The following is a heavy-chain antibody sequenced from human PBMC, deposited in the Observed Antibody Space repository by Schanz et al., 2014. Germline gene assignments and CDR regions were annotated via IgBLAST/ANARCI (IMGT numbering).Heavy chain of an antibody. CDR1: GFTVSSNY. J-gene: IGHJ4*02. Sequence: EVQLVESGGGLIQPGGSLRLSCVASGFTVSSNYMSWVRQAPGKGLEWVSVIYSDGRTYYGDSVKGRFTISRDNSKNTLYLQMNSLRAEDTAVYYCARVQGYHDFWSGYYPPDYWGQGTLVTVSS. CDR3: ARVQGYHDFWSGYYPPDY. D-gene: IGHD3-3*01. CDR2: IYSDGRT. V-gene: IGHV3-66*03.